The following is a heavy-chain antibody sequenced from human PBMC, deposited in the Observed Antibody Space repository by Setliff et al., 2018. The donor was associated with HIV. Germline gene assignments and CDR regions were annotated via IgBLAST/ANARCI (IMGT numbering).Heavy chain of an antibody. V-gene: IGHV1-2*06. D-gene: IGHD7-27*01. Sequence: ASVKVSCKASGYMFSGFHMHWVRQAAGQGLEWMGRINPNSGGTNYAQKFQGRVTMTRDTSISTAYMELSRLRSDDTAVYYCARAPTGELDFWGQGTLVTVSS. J-gene: IGHJ4*02. CDR3: ARAPTGELDF. CDR1: GYMFSGFH. CDR2: INPNSGGT.